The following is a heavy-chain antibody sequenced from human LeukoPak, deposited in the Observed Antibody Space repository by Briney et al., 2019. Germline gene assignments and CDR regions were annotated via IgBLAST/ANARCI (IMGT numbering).Heavy chain of an antibody. J-gene: IGHJ3*02. D-gene: IGHD3-22*01. CDR2: IRYDGSNK. V-gene: IGHV3-30*02. CDR1: GFTFSSYG. Sequence: PGGSLRLSCAASGFTFSSYGMHWVRQAPGKGLEWVAVIRYDGSNKYYADSVKGRFTISRDNSKNTLYLQMNSLRAEDTAVYYCAKDLYDSSGYYPYDAFDIWGQGTMVTVSS. CDR3: AKDLYDSSGYYPYDAFDI.